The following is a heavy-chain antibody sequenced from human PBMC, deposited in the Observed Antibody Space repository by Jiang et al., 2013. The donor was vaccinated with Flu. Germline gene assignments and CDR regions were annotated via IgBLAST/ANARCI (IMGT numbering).Heavy chain of an antibody. CDR2: ISYDGSNK. CDR3: AKDYYHESSCGGDCYSGYFDY. V-gene: IGHV3-30*18. Sequence: VQLLESGGGVVQPGRSLRLSCAVSGFTFSNYGMHWVRQAPGKGLEWVAVISYDGSNKYYADSVKGRFTISRDNSKNTLDLQMNSLRVEDTAVYYCAKDYYHESSCGGDCYSGYFDYWGQGSLVTVSS. D-gene: IGHD2-21*02. J-gene: IGHJ4*02. CDR1: GFTFSNYG.